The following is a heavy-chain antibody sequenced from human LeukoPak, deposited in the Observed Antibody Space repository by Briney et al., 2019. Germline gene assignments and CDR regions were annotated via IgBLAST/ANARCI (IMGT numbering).Heavy chain of an antibody. CDR2: ICSGGST. D-gene: IGHD1-7*01. Sequence: GGSLRLSCAASGFTVSSNYMSWVRQAPGKGLEWVSVICSGGSTYYADSVKGRFTISRDNSKNTLYLQMNSLRAEDTAVYYCAREELASSFDYWGQGTLVTVSS. J-gene: IGHJ4*02. V-gene: IGHV3-66*01. CDR3: AREELASSFDY. CDR1: GFTVSSNY.